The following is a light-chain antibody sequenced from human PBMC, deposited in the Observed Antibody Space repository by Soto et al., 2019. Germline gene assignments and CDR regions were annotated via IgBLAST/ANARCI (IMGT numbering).Light chain of an antibody. CDR2: RDS. CDR3: QVWDSNTVV. V-gene: IGLV3-9*01. J-gene: IGLJ2*01. CDR1: NIGGKN. Sequence: SSELTQPLSVSVALGQTARITCGGNNIGGKNVHWYQQTPGQAPVLVISRDSNRPSGIPERFSGSNSGNTATLTISRAQAGDEADYYCQVWDSNTVVFGGGTKLTVL.